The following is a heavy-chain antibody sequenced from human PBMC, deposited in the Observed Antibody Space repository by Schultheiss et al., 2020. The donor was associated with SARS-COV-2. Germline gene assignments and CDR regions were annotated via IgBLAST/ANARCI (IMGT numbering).Heavy chain of an antibody. CDR3: ASWSGYCSSTSCYDPVDY. J-gene: IGHJ4*02. D-gene: IGHD2-2*03. CDR1: GGSVSSGSYY. Sequence: GSLRLSCTVSGGSVSSGSYYWSWIRQPPGKGLEWIGYIYYSGSTNYNPSLKSRVTISVDTSKNQFSLKLSSVTAADTAVYYCASWSGYCSSTSCYDPVDYWGQGTLVTVSS. CDR2: IYYSGST. V-gene: IGHV4-61*01.